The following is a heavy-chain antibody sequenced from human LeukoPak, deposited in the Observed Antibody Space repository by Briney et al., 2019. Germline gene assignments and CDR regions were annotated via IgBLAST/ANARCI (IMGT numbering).Heavy chain of an antibody. J-gene: IGHJ4*02. CDR3: AKASWVSSTDAVR. D-gene: IGHD3-16*01. V-gene: IGHV3-7*03. CDR1: GFTFSSYW. CDR2: IRQDGGVQ. Sequence: GGSLRLSCAASGFTFSSYWMSWVRQAPGKGLEWVANIRQDGGVQNYVDSVKGRFTISRDNPKNSVYLQMSSLRAEDTAIYYCAKASWVSSTDAVRWGQGTLVTVSS.